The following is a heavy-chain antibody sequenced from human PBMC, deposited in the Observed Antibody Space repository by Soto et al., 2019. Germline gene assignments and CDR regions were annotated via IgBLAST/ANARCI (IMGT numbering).Heavy chain of an antibody. CDR3: TTVVVTVTGTLWR. CDR2: IKRNADGGTT. CDR1: GFTFNNAW. D-gene: IGHD6-19*01. Sequence: GGSLRLSCEASGFTFNNAWMNWVRQAPGKGLEWVGRIKRNADGGTTDYAAPVKGRFTISRDDSKNTLYLQMTSLKTEDTAVYYCTTVVVTVTGTLWRWGQGTLVTVSS. J-gene: IGHJ4*02. V-gene: IGHV3-15*07.